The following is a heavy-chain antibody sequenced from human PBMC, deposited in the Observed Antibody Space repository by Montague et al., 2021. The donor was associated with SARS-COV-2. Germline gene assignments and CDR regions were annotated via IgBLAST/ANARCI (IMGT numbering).Heavy chain of an antibody. V-gene: IGHV4-4*07. CDR2: LYITGST. D-gene: IGHD3-10*01. J-gene: IGHJ4*02. CDR1: GGSISSYY. Sequence: SETLSLTCTVSGGSISSYYWSWIRQSAGKGLEWIGRLYITGSTNYNSSLEGRVTMSVDTSRNQFYLKLTSVTAADTAVYYCASTPTRLNTVRGVIDNWGQGVLATVSS. CDR3: ASTPTRLNTVRGVIDN.